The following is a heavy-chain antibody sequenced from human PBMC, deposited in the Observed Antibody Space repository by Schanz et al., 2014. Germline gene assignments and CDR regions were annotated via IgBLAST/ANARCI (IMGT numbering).Heavy chain of an antibody. CDR2: IKLDGSEK. J-gene: IGHJ4*02. Sequence: EVYLVESGGDLVQPGKSLRLSCAASGFTFSGYWMSWVRQAPGEGLVWVANIKLDGSEKYYVDSVKGRFTISRDNAKNSLYLQMNSLTAEDTAVYYCAKYGTGKGVSFEYWGQGTLVTVSS. CDR1: GFTFSGYW. V-gene: IGHV3-7*01. CDR3: AKYGTGKGVSFEY. D-gene: IGHD1-26*01.